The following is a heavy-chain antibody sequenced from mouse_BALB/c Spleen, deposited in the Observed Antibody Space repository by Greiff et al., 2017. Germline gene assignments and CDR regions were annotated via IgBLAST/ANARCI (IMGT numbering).Heavy chain of an antibody. CDR3: ARSGGEFAY. Sequence: QVQLQQSGAELAKPGASVKMSCTASGYTFTSYWMHWVKQRPGQGLEWIGYINPSTGYTEYNQKFKDKATLTADKSSSTAYMQLSSLTSEDSAVYYCARSGGEFAYWGQGTLVTVSA. CDR1: GYTFTSYW. CDR2: INPSTGYT. J-gene: IGHJ3*01. D-gene: IGHD1-1*02. V-gene: IGHV1-7*01.